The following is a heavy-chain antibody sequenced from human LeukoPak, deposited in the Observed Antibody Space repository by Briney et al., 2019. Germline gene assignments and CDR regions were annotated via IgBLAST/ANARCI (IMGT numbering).Heavy chain of an antibody. Sequence: SVKVSCKASGYTFTGYYMHWVRQAPGQGLEWMGGIIPIFGTANYAQKFQGRVTITADESTSTAYMELSSLRSEDTAVYYCARPQGGYCSSTSCYAIPYYYYGMDVWGQGTTVTVSS. D-gene: IGHD2-2*01. CDR1: GYTFTGYY. V-gene: IGHV1-69*13. J-gene: IGHJ6*02. CDR2: IIPIFGTA. CDR3: ARPQGGYCSSTSCYAIPYYYYGMDV.